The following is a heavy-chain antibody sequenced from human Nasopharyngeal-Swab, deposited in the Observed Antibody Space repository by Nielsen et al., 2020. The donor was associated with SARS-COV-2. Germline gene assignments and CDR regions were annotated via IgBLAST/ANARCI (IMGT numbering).Heavy chain of an antibody. J-gene: IGHJ5*02. Sequence: SVKVSCKASGGTFSSYAISWVRRAPGQGLEWMGGIIPIFGTANYAQKFQGRVTITADESTSTAYMELSSLRSEDTAVYYCATGQQWLVQWFDPWGQGTLVTVSS. D-gene: IGHD6-19*01. V-gene: IGHV1-69*13. CDR3: ATGQQWLVQWFDP. CDR1: GGTFSSYA. CDR2: IIPIFGTA.